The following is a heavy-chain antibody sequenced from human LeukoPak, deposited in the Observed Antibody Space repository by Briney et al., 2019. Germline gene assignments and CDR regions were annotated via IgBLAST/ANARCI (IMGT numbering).Heavy chain of an antibody. CDR1: GFTFSSYA. J-gene: IGHJ4*02. Sequence: PGGSLRLSCAASGFTFSSYAMSWVRQAPGKGLEWVSAISGSGGSTYYADSVKGRFTISRDNSKNTLYLQVNSLRAEDTAVYYCAKDKYSSRKGWFLFDYWGQGTLVTVSS. V-gene: IGHV3-23*01. D-gene: IGHD6-13*01. CDR3: AKDKYSSRKGWFLFDY. CDR2: ISGSGGST.